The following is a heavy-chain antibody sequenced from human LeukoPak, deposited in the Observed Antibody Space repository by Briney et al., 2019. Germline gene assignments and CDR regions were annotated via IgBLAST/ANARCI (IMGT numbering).Heavy chain of an antibody. CDR1: GFTVSSNY. CDR2: IYSGGSP. Sequence: GGSLRLSCAASGFTVSSNYMSWVRQAPGKGLEWVSVIYSGGSPYYADSVKGRFTISRDNSKNTLYLQMNSLRAEDTAVYYCARVPGRALYYYGMDVWGQGTTVTVSS. J-gene: IGHJ6*02. CDR3: ARVPGRALYYYGMDV. V-gene: IGHV3-66*01.